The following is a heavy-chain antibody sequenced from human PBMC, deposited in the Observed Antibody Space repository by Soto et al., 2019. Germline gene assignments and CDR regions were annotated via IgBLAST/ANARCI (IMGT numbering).Heavy chain of an antibody. V-gene: IGHV1-8*01. CDR2: MNPNSGNT. Sequence: ASVKVSFKASGYTFTSYDINWVRQATGRGLEYLGWMNPNSGNTGYVQKFQGRVTMTRDTSISTAYMELSSLRSEDTAVYFCARGVKYGAYSRWFAPWGQGTLVNVSS. CDR1: GYTFTSYD. CDR3: ARGVKYGAYSRWFAP. J-gene: IGHJ5*02. D-gene: IGHD4-17*01.